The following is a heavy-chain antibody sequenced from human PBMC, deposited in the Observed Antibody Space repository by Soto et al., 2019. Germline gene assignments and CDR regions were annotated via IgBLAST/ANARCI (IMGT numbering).Heavy chain of an antibody. V-gene: IGHV5-51*01. J-gene: IGHJ4*02. Sequence: PGESLKISCKASGYDFARTWIGWVRQLPGKGLDWLGIIYPGDSETRYSPSFRGQVTFSVDMSISTAYLQWSSLKTSDIAIYYCARLVGAYDSYFDHWGQGTRVTDSS. CDR2: IYPGDSET. D-gene: IGHD5-12*01. CDR3: ARLVGAYDSYFDH. CDR1: GYDFARTW.